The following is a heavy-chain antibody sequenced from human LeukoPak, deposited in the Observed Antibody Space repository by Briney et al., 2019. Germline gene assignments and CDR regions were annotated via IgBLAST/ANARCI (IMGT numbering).Heavy chain of an antibody. V-gene: IGHV4-30-4*08. D-gene: IGHD1-7*01. CDR1: GGSISSGDYY. Sequence: SQTLSLTCTVSGGSISSGDYYWSWIRQPPGKGLEWIGHIYYSGSTYYNPSLKSRVTISVDTSKNQFSLKLSSVTAADTAVYYCARAAGWNYLDYWAREPWSPSPQ. J-gene: IGHJ4*02. CDR2: IYYSGST. CDR3: ARAAGWNYLDY.